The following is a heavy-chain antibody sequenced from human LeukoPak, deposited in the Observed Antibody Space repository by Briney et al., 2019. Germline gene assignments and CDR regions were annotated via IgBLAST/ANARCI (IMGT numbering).Heavy chain of an antibody. CDR2: IDPSDSYT. CDR1: GYRFTSYW. V-gene: IGHV5-10-1*01. CDR3: ASCITGTTGHYYYGMDV. Sequence: GESLRISCKGSGYRFTSYWISWVRQMPGKGLEWMGRIDPSDSYTNYSPSFQGHVTISADKSISTAYLQWSSLKASDTAMYYCASCITGTTGHYYYGMDVWGQGTTVTVSS. J-gene: IGHJ6*02. D-gene: IGHD1-7*01.